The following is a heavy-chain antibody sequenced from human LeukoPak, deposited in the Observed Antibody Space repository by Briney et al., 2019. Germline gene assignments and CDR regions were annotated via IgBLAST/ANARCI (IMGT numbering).Heavy chain of an antibody. D-gene: IGHD3-10*01. J-gene: IGHJ4*02. CDR1: GFTFSNYW. V-gene: IGHV3-74*01. CDR3: ARGSGSYYNEPDY. CDR2: INTDESRT. Sequence: GGSLRLSCAASGFTFSNYWMHWVRQVPGKGLVWVSRINTDESRTNYADSVEGRFTISRDNAKNTLYLQMNSLRADDTAVYYCARGSGSYYNEPDYWGQGTLVTVSS.